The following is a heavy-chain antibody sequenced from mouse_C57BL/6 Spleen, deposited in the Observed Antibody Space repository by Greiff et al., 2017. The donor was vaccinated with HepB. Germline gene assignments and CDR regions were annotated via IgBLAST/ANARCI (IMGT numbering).Heavy chain of an antibody. V-gene: IGHV1-39*01. CDR2: INPNYGTT. CDR1: GYSFTDYN. D-gene: IGHD2-1*01. Sequence: VQLQQSGPELVKPVASVKISCKASGYSFTDYNMNWVKQSNGKSLEWIGVINPNYGTTSYNQKFKGKATLTVDQSSSTAYMQLNSLTSEDSAVYYCARSGNYGNYVVAYYAMDYWGQGTSVTVSS. CDR3: ARSGNYGNYVVAYYAMDY. J-gene: IGHJ4*01.